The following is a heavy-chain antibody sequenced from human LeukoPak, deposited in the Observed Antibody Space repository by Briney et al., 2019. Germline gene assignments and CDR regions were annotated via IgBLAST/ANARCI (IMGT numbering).Heavy chain of an antibody. V-gene: IGHV4-39*01. D-gene: IGHD4/OR15-4a*01. CDR1: GGSISSSSYY. CDR3: ARPLGGATLHAFDI. J-gene: IGHJ3*02. Sequence: PSETLSLTCTVSGGSISSSSYYWGWIRQPPGKGLARIGSIYYSGSTFYNPSLKSRVTISVDTSKNQFSLKLSSVTAADTAVYYCARPLGGATLHAFDIWGQGTLVTVSS. CDR2: IYYSGST.